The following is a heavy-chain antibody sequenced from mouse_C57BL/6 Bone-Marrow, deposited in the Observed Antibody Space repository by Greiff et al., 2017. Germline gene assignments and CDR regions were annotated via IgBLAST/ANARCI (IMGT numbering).Heavy chain of an antibody. J-gene: IGHJ4*01. CDR3: ARGKRAMDY. V-gene: IGHV3-6*01. CDR1: GYSITSGYY. Sequence: EVQLQQSGPGLVKPSQSLSLTCSVTGYSITSGYYWNWIRQFPGNKLEWMGYISYDGSNNYNPSLKNRISITRDTSKNQFFLKLNSVTTEDTATYYCARGKRAMDYWGQGTSVTVSS. CDR2: ISYDGSN.